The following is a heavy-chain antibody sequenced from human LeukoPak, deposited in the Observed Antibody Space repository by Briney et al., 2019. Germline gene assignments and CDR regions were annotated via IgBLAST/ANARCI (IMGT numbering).Heavy chain of an antibody. CDR2: INPNSGGT. CDR1: GYTFTGYY. J-gene: IGHJ4*02. D-gene: IGHD6-19*01. Sequence: ASVKVSCKASGYTFTGYYMHWVRQAPGQGLEWMGWINPNSGGTNYAQKFQGRVTMTRDTSISTAYMELSSLRSEDTAVYYCASLSSGWYPYYFDYWGQGTLVTVSS. V-gene: IGHV1-2*02. CDR3: ASLSSGWYPYYFDY.